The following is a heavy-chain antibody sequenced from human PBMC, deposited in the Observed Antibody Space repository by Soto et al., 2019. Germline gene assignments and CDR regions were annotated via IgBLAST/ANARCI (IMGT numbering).Heavy chain of an antibody. CDR1: GFIFSDFG. J-gene: IGHJ4*02. Sequence: VGSLRLSCAASGFIFSDFGMHWVRQAPGKGLEWVAVIWSDGSIKYYADSVKGRFSISRDNDNDTLYLRMDSLRADDTAVYYCARGNIKTFGVLITIPFDYWGQGPLVSVS. V-gene: IGHV3-33*01. CDR2: IWSDGSIK. CDR3: ARGNIKTFGVLITIPFDY. D-gene: IGHD3-3*01.